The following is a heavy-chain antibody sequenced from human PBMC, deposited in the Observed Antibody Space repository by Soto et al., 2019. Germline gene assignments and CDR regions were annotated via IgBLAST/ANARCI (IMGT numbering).Heavy chain of an antibody. CDR3: AXEFIGQQWLGRGNWFDP. V-gene: IGHV4-30-4*01. CDR1: GGSISSGDYY. Sequence: PSETLSLTCTVSGGSISSGDYYWSWIRQPPGKGLEWIGYIYYSGSTYYNPSLKSRVTISVDTSKNQFSLKLSSVTAADTAVYYCAXEFIGQQWLGRGNWFDPWGQGTLVTVSS. J-gene: IGHJ5*02. CDR2: IYYSGST. D-gene: IGHD6-19*01.